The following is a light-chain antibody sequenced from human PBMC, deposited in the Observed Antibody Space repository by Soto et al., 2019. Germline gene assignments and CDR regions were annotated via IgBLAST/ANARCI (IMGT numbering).Light chain of an antibody. J-gene: IGKJ1*01. CDR3: QKYSSARWT. V-gene: IGKV1-27*01. CDR1: QGISNY. CDR2: AAS. Sequence: DIQMTQSPSSLSASVGDRVTITCRASQGISNYLAWYQQKPGKVPKLLIYAASTLQSGVPSRFSGSGSGTDFTLTIGSLQPEDVATYYCQKYSSARWTLGQGSKVDIK.